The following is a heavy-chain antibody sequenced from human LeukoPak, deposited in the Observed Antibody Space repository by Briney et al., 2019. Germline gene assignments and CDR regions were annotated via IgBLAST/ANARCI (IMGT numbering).Heavy chain of an antibody. CDR2: IIPIFGTT. CDR3: ATEGSSSLSSFDY. Sequence: ASVKVSCKASGGTFNNYAISWVRQAPGQGLEWMGGIIPIFGTTNYAQKFQGRVTITADESTSAAYMELSSLRSEDTAVYYCATEGSSSLSSFDYWGQGTLVTVSS. J-gene: IGHJ4*02. V-gene: IGHV1-69*13. D-gene: IGHD6-6*01. CDR1: GGTFNNYA.